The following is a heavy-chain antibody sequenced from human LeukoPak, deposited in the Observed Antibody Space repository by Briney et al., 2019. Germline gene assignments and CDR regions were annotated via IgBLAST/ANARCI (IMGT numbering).Heavy chain of an antibody. CDR1: GFTFSSYA. Sequence: GGSLRLSCAASGFTFSSYAMHWVRQAPGKGLEWVSFISSSSSYIYYADSVKGRFTISRDNAKNSLYLHMNSLRAEDTAVYYCARGTMFPYYFDYWGQGTLVTVSS. CDR3: ARGTMFPYYFDY. D-gene: IGHD3-10*02. V-gene: IGHV3-21*01. J-gene: IGHJ4*02. CDR2: ISSSSSYI.